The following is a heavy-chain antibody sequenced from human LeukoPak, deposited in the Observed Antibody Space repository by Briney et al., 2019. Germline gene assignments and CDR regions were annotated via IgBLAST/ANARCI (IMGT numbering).Heavy chain of an antibody. CDR1: GYTFTGYY. Sequence: ASVTVSCKASGYTFTGYYMHWVRQAPGQGLEWMGWINPNSGGTNYAQKFQGRVTMTRDTSISTAYMELSRLRSDDTAVYYCARDYFGVVVPAAIRGQFDYWGQGTLVTVSS. D-gene: IGHD2-2*02. V-gene: IGHV1-2*02. CDR3: ARDYFGVVVPAAIRGQFDY. J-gene: IGHJ4*02. CDR2: INPNSGGT.